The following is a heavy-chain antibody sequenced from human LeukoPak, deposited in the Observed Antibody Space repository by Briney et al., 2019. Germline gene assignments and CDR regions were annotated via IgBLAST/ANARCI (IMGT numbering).Heavy chain of an antibody. V-gene: IGHV3-30*02. Sequence: PGGSLRLSCAASGVTFSRYGMHWVRQAPGKGLEWVAFIRYDESKQYYADSVKGRFTISRDNSKNTLYLEMNSLKVEDTAVYHRVKDYLVEAQRVYYFDYWGQGTRVTVSS. D-gene: IGHD1-26*01. CDR1: GVTFSRYG. CDR2: IRYDESKQ. J-gene: IGHJ4*02. CDR3: VKDYLVEAQRVYYFDY.